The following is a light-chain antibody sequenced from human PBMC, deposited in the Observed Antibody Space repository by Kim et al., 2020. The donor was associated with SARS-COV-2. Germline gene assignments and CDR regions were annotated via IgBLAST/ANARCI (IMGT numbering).Light chain of an antibody. J-gene: IGLJ1*01. V-gene: IGLV3-25*03. CDR3: QSADGSGTYV. Sequence: VSPGQTARLTCSGDTLTEKQTYWYQQKSGQAHLLVIYKDNERPSGIPGRFSGSSSGTTVTLTISGVQAEDDADYYCQSADGSGTYVFGTGTKVTVL. CDR1: TLTEKQ. CDR2: KDN.